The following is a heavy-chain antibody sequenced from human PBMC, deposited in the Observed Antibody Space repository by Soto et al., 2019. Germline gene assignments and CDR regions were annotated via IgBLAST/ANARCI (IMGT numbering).Heavy chain of an antibody. Sequence: ASVKVSCKASGYTFTSYGISWVRQAPGQGLEWMGWISAYNGNTNYAQKLQGRVTMTTDTSTSTAYMELRSLRSDDTAVYYCARKYGQYYDFWSGYYSGDYYYYYMDVWGKGTTVTVSS. CDR1: GYTFTSYG. D-gene: IGHD3-3*01. J-gene: IGHJ6*03. V-gene: IGHV1-18*01. CDR3: ARKYGQYYDFWSGYYSGDYYYYYMDV. CDR2: ISAYNGNT.